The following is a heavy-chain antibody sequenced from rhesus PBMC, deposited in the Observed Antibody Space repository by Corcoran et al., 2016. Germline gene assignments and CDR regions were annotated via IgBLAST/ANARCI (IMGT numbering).Heavy chain of an antibody. D-gene: IGHD2-21*01. CDR3: ARSLLVVVATPFDY. CDR2: ISWGGGSP. Sequence: EVQLVEAGGGVVQPGGSLRLSCAASGLTFDDYAMHWVRQVPGKGLEWVSGISWGGGSPYNTDFVKGQFTISRDNAKNSLYLQMGSLRAEDTALYYCARSLLVVVATPFDYWGQGVLVTVSS. V-gene: IGHV3-201*01. J-gene: IGHJ4*01. CDR1: GLTFDDYA.